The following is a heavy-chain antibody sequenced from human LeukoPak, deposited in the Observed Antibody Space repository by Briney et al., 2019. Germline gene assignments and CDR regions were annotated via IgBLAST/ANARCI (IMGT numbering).Heavy chain of an antibody. CDR2: IGISSGNT. CDR3: ARDYKYAFDN. V-gene: IGHV3-48*01. D-gene: IGHD5-24*01. CDR1: GFTFSAYS. J-gene: IGHJ4*02. Sequence: AVGSLRLSCAASGFTFSAYSMNWVRQAPGKGLEWISYIGISSGNTKYADSVKGRFTISGDKAKNSLYLQMNSLRVEDTAVYYCARDYKYAFDNWGQGTLVTVSS.